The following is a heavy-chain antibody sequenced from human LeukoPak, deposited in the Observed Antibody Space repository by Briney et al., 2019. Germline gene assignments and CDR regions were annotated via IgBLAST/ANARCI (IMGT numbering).Heavy chain of an antibody. CDR1: GFSVSGNY. CDR3: ATWPGAWYGEDS. D-gene: IGHD6-19*01. J-gene: IGHJ4*02. V-gene: IGHV3-53*01. CDR2: IYGGGST. Sequence: GGSLRLSCAGTGFSVSGNYMAWVRQAPGKGLEWVSTIYGGGSTYYAASVKGRFTISRDNFQNTLYLRMNNLRVEDTAVYYCATWPGAWYGEDSWGQGTLVTVSS.